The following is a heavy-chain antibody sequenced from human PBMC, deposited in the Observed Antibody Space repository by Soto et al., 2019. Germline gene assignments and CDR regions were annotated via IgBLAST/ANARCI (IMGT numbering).Heavy chain of an antibody. CDR3: ARDGEYQLLPDNWFDP. Sequence: EVQLVESGGGLVKPGGSLRLSCAASGFTFSSYSMNWVRQAPGKGLEWVSSISSSSSYIYYADSVKGRFTISRDNAKNSLYLQMNSLRAEDTAVYYGARDGEYQLLPDNWFDPWGQGTLVTVSS. D-gene: IGHD2-2*01. J-gene: IGHJ5*02. V-gene: IGHV3-21*01. CDR2: ISSSSSYI. CDR1: GFTFSSYS.